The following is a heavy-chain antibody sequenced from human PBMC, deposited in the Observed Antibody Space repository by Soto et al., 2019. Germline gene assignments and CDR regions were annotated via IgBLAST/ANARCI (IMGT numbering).Heavy chain of an antibody. CDR2: ISDDGART. D-gene: IGHD7-27*01. CDR3: TGGPRPSSIGTGAV. V-gene: IGHV3-74*01. J-gene: IGHJ4*02. CDR1: GFVFEVYW. Sequence: PGGSLRLSCVASGFVFEVYWMHWVRQVPGKGLEWVSRISDDGARTDYADSVRGRFTISRDNANNALYLQMNALRGEDTAVYFCTGGPRPSSIGTGAVGGRGALVTVSS.